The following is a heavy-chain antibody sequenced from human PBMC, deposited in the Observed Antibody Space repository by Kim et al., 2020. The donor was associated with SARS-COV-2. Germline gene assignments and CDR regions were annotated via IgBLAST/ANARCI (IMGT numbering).Heavy chain of an antibody. Sequence: GGSLRLSCAASGFTFSNYGMTWVRQTPGKGLEWVSSFTGDGLTHYADPVKGRFTISRDNSKNMLYLQMNSLRADDPAVYFCGDYHGAGSRFSYWGQGTL. CDR3: GDYHGAGSRFSY. CDR2: FTGDGLT. J-gene: IGHJ4*02. V-gene: IGHV3-23*01. D-gene: IGHD3-10*01. CDR1: GFTFSNYG.